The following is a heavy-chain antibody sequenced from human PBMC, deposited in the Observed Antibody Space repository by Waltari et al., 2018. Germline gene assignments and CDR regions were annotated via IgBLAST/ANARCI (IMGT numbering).Heavy chain of an antibody. Sequence: EVQLVESGGGLVQPGGSLRLSCAASGFTFRSYSMNWVRQAPGKGLEWVSYISSSSSTIYYADSVKGRFTISRDNAKNSLYLQMNSLRAEDTAVYYCARGPTTGGDYWGQGTLVTVSS. CDR3: ARGPTTGGDY. CDR1: GFTFRSYS. J-gene: IGHJ4*02. CDR2: ISSSSSTI. D-gene: IGHD5-12*01. V-gene: IGHV3-48*04.